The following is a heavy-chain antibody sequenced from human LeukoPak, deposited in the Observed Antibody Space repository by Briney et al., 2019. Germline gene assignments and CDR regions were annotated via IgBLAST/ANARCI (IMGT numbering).Heavy chain of an antibody. V-gene: IGHV1-46*01. CDR3: ARVSSSGWYDY. D-gene: IGHD6-19*01. Sequence: ASVKVSCKASGDTFTSYYMHWVRQAPGQGLECMGIINPSGGSTSYAQKFQGRVTMTRDTSTSTVYMELSSLRSEDTAVYYCARVSSSGWYDYWGQGTLVTVSS. CDR1: GDTFTSYY. CDR2: INPSGGST. J-gene: IGHJ4*02.